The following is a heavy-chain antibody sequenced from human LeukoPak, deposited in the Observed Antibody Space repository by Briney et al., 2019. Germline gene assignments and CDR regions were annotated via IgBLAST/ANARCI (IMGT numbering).Heavy chain of an antibody. J-gene: IGHJ5*02. CDR2: ITSSSSYI. CDR1: GFTFSSYS. CDR3: GRDVSAVAGTAWFDP. V-gene: IGHV3-21*01. Sequence: PGGSLRLSCAASGFTFSSYSMNWVRQAPGKGLEWVSSITSSSSYIYYADSVKGRFTISRDNAKSSLYLQMNSLKTDDTAVYYCGRDVSAVAGTAWFDPWGQGTLVTVSS. D-gene: IGHD6-19*01.